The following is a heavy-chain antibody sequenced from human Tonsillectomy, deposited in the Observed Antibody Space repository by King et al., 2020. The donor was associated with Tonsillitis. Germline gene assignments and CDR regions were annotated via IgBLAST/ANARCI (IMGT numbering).Heavy chain of an antibody. CDR2: ISWNSGRI. Sequence: VQLVESGGGLVQPGRSLRLSCAASGFTFDDYAMHWVRHAPGKGLEWVSGISWNSGRIGYADSVKGRFTISRDNAKNSLYLQMNSLRAEDTALSYCAKIKANGVSYGDYYFDYWGQGTLVTVSS. CDR1: GFTFDDYA. V-gene: IGHV3-9*01. J-gene: IGHJ4*02. CDR3: AKIKANGVSYGDYYFDY. D-gene: IGHD4-17*01.